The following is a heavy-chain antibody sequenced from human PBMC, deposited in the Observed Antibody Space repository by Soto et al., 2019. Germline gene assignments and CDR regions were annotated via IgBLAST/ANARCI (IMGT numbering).Heavy chain of an antibody. CDR1: GSTFITYD. Sequence: SVKVSCKASGSTFITYDISWVRKAAGQGLEWMGWMNPSNGNTGYAQKFRGRVTMTRNTSISTAYMELSSLRSDDSAVYFCARRKERSGPYYLDLWGQGTLVNV. V-gene: IGHV1-8*01. CDR3: ARRKERSGPYYLDL. J-gene: IGHJ5*02. D-gene: IGHD1-26*01. CDR2: MNPSNGNT.